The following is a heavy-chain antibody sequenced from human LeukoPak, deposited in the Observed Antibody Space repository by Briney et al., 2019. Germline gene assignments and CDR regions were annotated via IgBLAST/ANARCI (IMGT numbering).Heavy chain of an antibody. CDR1: GFTFSSYG. V-gene: IGHV3-30*02. CDR3: APRGIAVAGPFDY. Sequence: PGGSLRLSCAASGFTFSSYGMHWVRQAPGKGLEWVAFIQYNGGSKYYADSVKGRFTISRDNSKNTLYLQMNSLGTEGTAVYYCAPRGIAVAGPFDYWGQGTLVTVSS. J-gene: IGHJ4*02. D-gene: IGHD6-19*01. CDR2: IQYNGGSK.